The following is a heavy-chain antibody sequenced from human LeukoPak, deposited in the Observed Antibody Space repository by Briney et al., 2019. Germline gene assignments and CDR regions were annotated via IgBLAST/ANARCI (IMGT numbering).Heavy chain of an antibody. V-gene: IGHV3-30*04. Sequence: GGSLRLSCAASGFTFSSYAMHWVRQAPGKGLEWVAVISYDGSNKYYADSVKGRFTISRDNPKNTLYLQMNSLRAEDTAVYYCAKAEIAAAGIMDYYYYGMDVWGQGTTVTVSS. CDR3: AKAEIAAAGIMDYYYYGMDV. CDR1: GFTFSSYA. J-gene: IGHJ6*02. CDR2: ISYDGSNK. D-gene: IGHD6-13*01.